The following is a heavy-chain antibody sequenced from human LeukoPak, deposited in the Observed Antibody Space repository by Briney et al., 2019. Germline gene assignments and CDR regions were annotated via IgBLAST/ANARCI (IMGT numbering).Heavy chain of an antibody. Sequence: GGSLRLSCAASGFTFSSYEMNWVRQAPGKGLEWVSYISSSGSTIYYADSVKGRFTISRDNAKNSLYLQMNSLRAEDTAVYYCARANGVVVIFPGDYYMDVWGKGTTVTISS. V-gene: IGHV3-48*03. J-gene: IGHJ6*03. CDR3: ARANGVVVIFPGDYYMDV. D-gene: IGHD3-22*01. CDR2: ISSSGSTI. CDR1: GFTFSSYE.